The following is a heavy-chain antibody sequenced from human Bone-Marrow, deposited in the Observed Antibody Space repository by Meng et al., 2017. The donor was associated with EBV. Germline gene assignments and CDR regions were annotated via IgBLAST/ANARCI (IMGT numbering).Heavy chain of an antibody. V-gene: IGHV4-34*01. J-gene: IGHJ4*02. CDR2: IKHSGST. Sequence: QVQSQQGGAGLLKPSETLALTCAVYGGSFSGYYWSWIRQPPGKGLEWIGEIKHSGSTNYHPSLKSRVTISVDTSKNQFSLKLSSVTAADTAVYYCARRGDYGDTRVSDYWGQGTLVTVSS. CDR1: GGSFSGYY. CDR3: ARRGDYGDTRVSDY. D-gene: IGHD4-17*01.